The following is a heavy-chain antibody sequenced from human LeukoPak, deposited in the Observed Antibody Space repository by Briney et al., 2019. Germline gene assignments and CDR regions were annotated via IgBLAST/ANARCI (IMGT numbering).Heavy chain of an antibody. D-gene: IGHD3-10*01. J-gene: IGHJ3*01. Sequence: PSETLSLTCTVSGYSISSGYYWGWIRQPPGKGLEWIGHIYHGGSTYYNSSLESRVTISVDTSKNQCSLRLTSVTAADTAVYYCARRYKNYYGSGKFAFDVWGQGTMVTVSS. CDR1: GYSISSGYY. CDR3: ARRYKNYYGSGKFAFDV. CDR2: IYHGGST. V-gene: IGHV4-38-2*02.